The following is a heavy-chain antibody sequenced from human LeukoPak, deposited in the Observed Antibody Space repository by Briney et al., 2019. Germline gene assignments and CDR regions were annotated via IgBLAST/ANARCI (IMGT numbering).Heavy chain of an antibody. CDR3: ARANFLYCSSSTCLFDY. V-gene: IGHV1-2*02. CDR1: GYTFTDYY. CDR2: VNPNDGDT. J-gene: IGHJ4*02. D-gene: IGHD2-2*01. Sequence: ASVKVSCKASGYTFTDYYMHWVRQAPGQGFEWMGWVNPNDGDTNYAQKFQGRVTMTRDTSISTAHMEVSRLRSDDTAVYYCARANFLYCSSSTCLFDYWGQGTLVTVSS.